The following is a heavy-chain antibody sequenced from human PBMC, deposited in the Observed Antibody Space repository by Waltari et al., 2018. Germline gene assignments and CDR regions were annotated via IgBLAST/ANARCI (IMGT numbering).Heavy chain of an antibody. D-gene: IGHD2-15*01. CDR1: GASMSSSYW. V-gene: IGHV4-4*02. Sequence: QLQLHESGPGLVTPSGTLSLTCTVVGASMSSSYWWNWVRQPPGKGLEWVGQIHRSGRTNYNPSLESRVTVSLDTSNKQFSLKVASATAADTAIYYCARGRGRGLYLDSWGQGTLVTVSP. CDR3: ARGRGRGLYLDS. J-gene: IGHJ4*02. CDR2: IHRSGRT.